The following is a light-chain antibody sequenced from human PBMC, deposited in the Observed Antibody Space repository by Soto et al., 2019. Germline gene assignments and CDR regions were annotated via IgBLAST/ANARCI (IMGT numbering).Light chain of an antibody. V-gene: IGKV3-20*01. Sequence: PGERATLSCRASQSVSTNYIAWYQQKPGQAPRLLIYGASNRATGIPYRFSGSGSGTAFTLTISRLEPEDFAVYYCQQYGSSPRTFGQGTKVEIK. J-gene: IGKJ1*01. CDR1: QSVSTNY. CDR2: GAS. CDR3: QQYGSSPRT.